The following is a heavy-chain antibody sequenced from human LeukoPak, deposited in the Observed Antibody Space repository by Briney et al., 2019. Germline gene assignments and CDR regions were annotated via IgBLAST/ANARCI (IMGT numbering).Heavy chain of an antibody. CDR3: ASSAWSDYYYYGMDV. Sequence: PGGSLRLSCAASGFTFSDYYMSWIRQAPGKGLEWVSYISSSGSTIYYADSVKGRFTISRDNAKNSLYLQMNSLRAEDTAVYYCASSAWSDYYYYGMDVWGQGTTVTVSS. V-gene: IGHV3-11*01. D-gene: IGHD2-8*02. CDR1: GFTFSDYY. CDR2: ISSSGSTI. J-gene: IGHJ6*02.